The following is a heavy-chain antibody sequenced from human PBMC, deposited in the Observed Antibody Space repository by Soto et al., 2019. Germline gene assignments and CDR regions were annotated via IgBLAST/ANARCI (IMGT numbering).Heavy chain of an antibody. CDR3: ARAQGYCSSTSCYGAPYYFDY. CDR1: GWSFSGYY. Sequence: PSETLSLTCAVYGWSFSGYYWSWIRQPPGKGLEWIGEINHSGSTNYNPSLKSRVTISVDTSKNQFSLKLSSVTAADTAVYYCARAQGYCSSTSCYGAPYYFDYWGQGTLVTVSS. CDR2: INHSGST. V-gene: IGHV4-34*01. D-gene: IGHD2-2*01. J-gene: IGHJ4*02.